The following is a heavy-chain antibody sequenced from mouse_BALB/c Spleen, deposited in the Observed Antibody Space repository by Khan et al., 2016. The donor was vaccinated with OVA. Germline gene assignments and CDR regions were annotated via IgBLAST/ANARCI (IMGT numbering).Heavy chain of an antibody. CDR2: ISPNSDGS. D-gene: IGHD1-1*01. V-gene: IGHV1S136*01. J-gene: IGHJ3*01. CDR3: CRSLFDSGSAYEGFAY. Sequence: EVQLQQSGPELVKPGASVKMSCKASGYTFTSYVMHWVKQKPRQGLEWIGYISPNSDGSKYNEKFRGKATLTSDKSSSTAYMEISSLTSEDSVVYYCCRSLFDSGSAYEGFAYWGQGTLVTVSA. CDR1: GYTFTSYV.